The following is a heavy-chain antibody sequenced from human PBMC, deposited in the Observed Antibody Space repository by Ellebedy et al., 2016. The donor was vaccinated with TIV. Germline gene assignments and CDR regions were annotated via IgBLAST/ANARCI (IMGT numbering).Heavy chain of an antibody. D-gene: IGHD1-26*01. J-gene: IGHJ4*02. V-gene: IGHV3-33*08. CDR3: ANMYSGDYSFDY. CDR1: GFRFSSYG. Sequence: GGSLRLSCAASGFRFSSYGMHWVRQAPGKGLEWVAVIWYDGSNKYYADSVKGRFTISRDNSKNTLYLQMSSLRAEDTAVYYCANMYSGDYSFDYWGQGTLVTVSS. CDR2: IWYDGSNK.